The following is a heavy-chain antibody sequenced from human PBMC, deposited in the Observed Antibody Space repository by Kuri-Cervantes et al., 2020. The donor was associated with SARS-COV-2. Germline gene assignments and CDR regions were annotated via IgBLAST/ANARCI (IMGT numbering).Heavy chain of an antibody. V-gene: IGHV3-74*01. CDR1: GFTFSSYW. J-gene: IGHJ4*02. CDR2: INSDGSST. D-gene: IGHD3-10*01. CDR3: ASLDHGLGSYYHTFPHDY. Sequence: GGSLRLSCAASGFTFSSYWMHWVRQAPGKGLVWVSRINSDGSSTSYADSVKGRFTISRDDAKNLLYLQMNSLRAEDTAVYYCASLDHGLGSYYHTFPHDYWGLGTQVTVSS.